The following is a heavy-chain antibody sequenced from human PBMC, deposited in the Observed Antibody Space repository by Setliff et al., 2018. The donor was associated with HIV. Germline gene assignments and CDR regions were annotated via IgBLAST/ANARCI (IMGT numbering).Heavy chain of an antibody. CDR3: ARRGRDGVFIMFATGFDP. CDR1: GGPISSYY. D-gene: IGHD2-8*01. J-gene: IGHJ5*02. V-gene: IGHV4-4*07. Sequence: SETLSLTCTVSGGPISSYYWNWIRQPAGKGLEWIGRIYSSGSTNYNPSLKSRVTMSVDTSKSQFSLKLSSVTAADTAVYYCARRGRDGVFIMFATGFDPWGQGALVTV. CDR2: IYSSGST.